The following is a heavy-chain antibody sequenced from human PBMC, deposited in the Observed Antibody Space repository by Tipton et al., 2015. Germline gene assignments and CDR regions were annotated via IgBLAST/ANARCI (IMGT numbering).Heavy chain of an antibody. CDR1: GGSVSSANYY. J-gene: IGHJ6*02. D-gene: IGHD3-3*01. V-gene: IGHV4-61*01. Sequence: TLSLTCSVSGGSVSSANYYWSWIRQPPGKGLEWMGYIQYSGSTNYNPSLKSRVTISVDTSKNEFSLKLRSVTAADTAVYYCARDLEHGMDVWGQGTTVTVSS. CDR3: ARDLEHGMDV. CDR2: IQYSGST.